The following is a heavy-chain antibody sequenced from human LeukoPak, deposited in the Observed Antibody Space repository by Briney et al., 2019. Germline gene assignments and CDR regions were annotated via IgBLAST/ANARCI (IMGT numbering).Heavy chain of an antibody. CDR2: INHRGST. D-gene: IGHD3-22*01. V-gene: IGHV4-34*01. J-gene: IGHJ4*02. CDR1: GGSFSGHY. CDR3: AAAFQYYYDSSGPTRFDY. Sequence: PSETLSLTCAVYGGSFSGHYGSWIRQPPGKGLEWIGEINHRGSTNYHPSLKSRVTISGDTSKNQFSLKLSSVTAADTAVYYCAAAFQYYYDSSGPTRFDYWGQGTLVTVSS.